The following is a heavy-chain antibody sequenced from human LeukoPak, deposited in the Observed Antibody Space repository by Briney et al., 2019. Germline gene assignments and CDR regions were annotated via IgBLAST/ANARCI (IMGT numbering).Heavy chain of an antibody. CDR3: ASDFWSGYSDYYYYGMDV. CDR2: MNPNSGNT. Sequence: ASVKVSCKASGYTFTSYDINWVRQATEQGPEWMGWMNPNSGNTGCAQKFQGRVTMTRNTSISTAYMELSSLRSEDTAVYYCASDFWSGYSDYYYYGMDVWGQGTTVTVSS. CDR1: GYTFTSYD. D-gene: IGHD3-3*01. V-gene: IGHV1-8*01. J-gene: IGHJ6*02.